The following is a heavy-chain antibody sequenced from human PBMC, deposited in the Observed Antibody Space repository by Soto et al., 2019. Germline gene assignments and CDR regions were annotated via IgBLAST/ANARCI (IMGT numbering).Heavy chain of an antibody. CDR1: GFTFGGYA. V-gene: IGHV3-23*01. CDR2: ISGGGDTT. D-gene: IGHD4-17*01. J-gene: IGHJ2*01. CDR3: GRKSQGSVTVTGNWYFDL. Sequence: EVQLLESGGGLLQPGGSLRLSCAASGFTFGGYAMNWVRQAPGKGLEWVSGISGGGDTTFYTDSARGRFTISRDISGNTVYLQMNSLRAEDTAVYFCGRKSQGSVTVTGNWYFDLWGRGTLVTVSS.